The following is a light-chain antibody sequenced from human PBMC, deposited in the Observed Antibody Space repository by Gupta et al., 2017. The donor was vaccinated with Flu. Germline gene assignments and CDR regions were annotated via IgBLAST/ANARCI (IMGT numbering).Light chain of an antibody. CDR1: QTISSY. CDR2: AAS. CDR3: QQSDSTPYT. V-gene: IGKV1-39*01. Sequence: PSSPPASVGDRVTITCRASQTISSYLHRSQQKPGIAPKLLIYAASSSQSGVPSPLRGSPSVTDFTLTIIMLQPEDFATSYFQQSDSTPYTLGQGTKMEIK. J-gene: IGKJ2*01.